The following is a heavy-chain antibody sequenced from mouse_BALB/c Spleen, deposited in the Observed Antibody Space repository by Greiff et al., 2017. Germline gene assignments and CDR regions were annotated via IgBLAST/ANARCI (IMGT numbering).Heavy chain of an antibody. CDR2: INPYNDGT. D-gene: IGHD2-14*01. V-gene: IGHV1-14*01. J-gene: IGHJ4*01. CDR3: AILPYYRYDEDAMDY. CDR1: GYTFTSYV. Sequence: EVQLQESGPELVKPRASVKMSCKASGYTFTSYVMHWVKQKPGQGLEWIGYINPYNDGTKYNEKFKGKATLTSDKSSSTAYMELSSLTSEDSAVYYCAILPYYRYDEDAMDYGGQGTSVTVSS.